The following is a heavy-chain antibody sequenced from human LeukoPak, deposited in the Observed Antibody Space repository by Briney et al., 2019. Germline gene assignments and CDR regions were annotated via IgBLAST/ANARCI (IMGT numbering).Heavy chain of an antibody. V-gene: IGHV1-2*02. CDR2: INPNSGGT. J-gene: IGHJ3*02. CDR1: GYTFTGYY. Sequence: GASVKVSCKASGYTFTGYYMHWVRQAPGQGLEWMGWINPNSGGTNYAQKFRGRVTMTRDTSISTAYMELSRLRSDDTAVYYCAKVYSYGGVDAFDIWGQGTMVTVSS. CDR3: AKVYSYGGVDAFDI. D-gene: IGHD5-18*01.